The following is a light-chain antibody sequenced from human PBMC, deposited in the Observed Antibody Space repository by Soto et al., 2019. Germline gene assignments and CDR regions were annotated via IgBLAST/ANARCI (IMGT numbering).Light chain of an antibody. J-gene: IGLJ1*01. V-gene: IGLV2-14*01. Sequence: QSALTQPASVSGSPGQSITISCTGSSSDVGGYKYVSWYQQYPGKAPKLMIYDVSNRPSGVSNRFSGSKSGNTASLTISGLQAEDEADYYCSSYTSSSTYVFGTATKVTVL. CDR1: SSDVGGYKY. CDR2: DVS. CDR3: SSYTSSSTYV.